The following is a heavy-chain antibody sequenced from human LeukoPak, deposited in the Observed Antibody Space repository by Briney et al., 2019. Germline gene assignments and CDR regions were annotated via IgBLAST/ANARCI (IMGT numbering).Heavy chain of an antibody. D-gene: IGHD1-1*01. J-gene: IGHJ6*03. Sequence: TASETLSLTCTVSGGSISSYYWSWIRQPPGKGLEWIGYISNSGSTNYNPSLKSRVTISVDTSRNQFSLKVSSVTAADTAVYYCARVSWFPGTSYYYLDVWGKGTTVTVSS. CDR1: GGSISSYY. CDR3: ARVSWFPGTSYYYLDV. CDR2: ISNSGST. V-gene: IGHV4-59*01.